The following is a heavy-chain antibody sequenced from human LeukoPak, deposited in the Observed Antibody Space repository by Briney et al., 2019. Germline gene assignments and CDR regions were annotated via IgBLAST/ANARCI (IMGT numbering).Heavy chain of an antibody. Sequence: SETLSLTCTVSGGSISSGDYYWSWIRQPPGKGLEWIGYIYYSGSTYYNPSLKSRVTISVDTSKNQFSLKLSSVPAADTAVYYCARGVRVKFFGIAAAGTWYYFDYWGQGTLVTVSS. CDR1: GGSISSGDYY. CDR3: ARGVRVKFFGIAAAGTWYYFDY. V-gene: IGHV4-30-4*08. CDR2: IYYSGST. D-gene: IGHD6-13*01. J-gene: IGHJ4*02.